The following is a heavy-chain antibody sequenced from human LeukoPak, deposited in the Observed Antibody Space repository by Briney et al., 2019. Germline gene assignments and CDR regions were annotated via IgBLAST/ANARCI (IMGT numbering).Heavy chain of an antibody. CDR3: ASFGVVIGNYAALYYYYMDV. D-gene: IGHD4-11*01. CDR1: GYSISSGYY. V-gene: IGHV4-38-2*02. CDR2: IYNSGLT. J-gene: IGHJ6*03. Sequence: SETLSLTCSVSGYSISSGYYWGGSRPPPGKGLEWIGNIYNSGLTYYNPSLQTRLTISVAATKNQLSLQLTSLTAAATAVYYCASFGVVIGNYAALYYYYMDVWGKGTTVTVSS.